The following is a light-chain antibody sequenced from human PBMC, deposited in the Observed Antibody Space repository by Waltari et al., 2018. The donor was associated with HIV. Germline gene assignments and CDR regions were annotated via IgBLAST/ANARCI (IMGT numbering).Light chain of an antibody. Sequence: EIVLTHCLDTLSLSPGEQATLSCRASQSVGNFLAWYQQKPGQAPRLLVYYASNRATGIPARFSGSGSGTDFTLTISRLEAEDFAVYYCQQRSSWPPSITFGQGTRLEIK. CDR2: YAS. V-gene: IGKV3-11*01. CDR3: QQRSSWPPSIT. J-gene: IGKJ5*01. CDR1: QSVGNF.